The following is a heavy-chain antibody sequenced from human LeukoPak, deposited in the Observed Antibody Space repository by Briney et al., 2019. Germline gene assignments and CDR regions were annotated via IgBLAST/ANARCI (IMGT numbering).Heavy chain of an antibody. CDR1: GYSMSSGYY. V-gene: IGHV4-38-2*02. D-gene: IGHD3-10*01. Sequence: SETLSLTCTVSGYSMSSGYYWGWIRQPPGKGLEWIGNIYHSGSTYYNPSLKSRVTISVDTSKNQFSLKLSSVTAADTAVYYCARLVIPWGQGILVTVSS. CDR2: IYHSGST. CDR3: ARLVIP. J-gene: IGHJ5*02.